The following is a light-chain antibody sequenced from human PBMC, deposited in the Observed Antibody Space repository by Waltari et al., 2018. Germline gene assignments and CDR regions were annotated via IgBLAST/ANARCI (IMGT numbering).Light chain of an antibody. J-gene: IGKJ2*01. CDR1: QSVSSN. CDR3: QQYNYWPLYT. CDR2: GAS. V-gene: IGKV3-15*01. Sequence: EIMMTQSPATLSVSPGERATLSCRASQSVSSNLAWYQQKPGQAPRLLIYGASTRATGIPARFSGSGSGTEFTLTISSLQSEDFAIYYCQQYNYWPLYTFGQGTKLEIK.